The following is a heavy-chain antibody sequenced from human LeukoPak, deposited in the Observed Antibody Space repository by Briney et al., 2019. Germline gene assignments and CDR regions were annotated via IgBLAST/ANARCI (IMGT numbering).Heavy chain of an antibody. Sequence: ASVKVSCKASGYTFTGHYMHWVRQAPGQGLEWMGWINPDSGGTNYAQKFEGRVTMTRDTSISTAYMEMSSLRSEDTAVYYCARDPLITGTTTWFDPWGQGTLVTVSS. CDR2: INPDSGGT. CDR3: ARDPLITGTTTWFDP. V-gene: IGHV1-2*02. D-gene: IGHD1-7*01. J-gene: IGHJ5*02. CDR1: GYTFTGHY.